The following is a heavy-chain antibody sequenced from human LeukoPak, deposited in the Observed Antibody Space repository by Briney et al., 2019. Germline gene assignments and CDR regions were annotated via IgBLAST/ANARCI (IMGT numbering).Heavy chain of an antibody. CDR1: GGTFSSYA. CDR2: IIPIFGTA. V-gene: IGHV1-69*13. D-gene: IGHD1-20*01. CDR3: VRVPRHANNWNDHYYYYSYMDV. J-gene: IGHJ6*03. Sequence: SVKVSCKASGGTFSSYAISWVRQAPGQGLEWMGGIIPIFGTANYAQKFQGRVTITADESTSTAYMELSSLRSEDTAVYYCVRVPRHANNWNDHYYYYSYMDVWGKGTTVTISS.